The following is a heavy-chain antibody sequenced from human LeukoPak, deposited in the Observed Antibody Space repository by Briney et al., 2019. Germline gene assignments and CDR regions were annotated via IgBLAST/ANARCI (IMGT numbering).Heavy chain of an antibody. V-gene: IGHV3-30*04. CDR1: GFTFSSYA. CDR2: ISYDGSNK. Sequence: GRSLRLSCAASGFTFSSYAMHWVRQAPGKGLEWVAVISYDGSNKYYADSVKGRFTISRDNSKNTLYLQMNSLRAEDTAVYYCASGYGDPDHDAFDIWGQGTMVTVSS. D-gene: IGHD4-17*01. J-gene: IGHJ3*02. CDR3: ASGYGDPDHDAFDI.